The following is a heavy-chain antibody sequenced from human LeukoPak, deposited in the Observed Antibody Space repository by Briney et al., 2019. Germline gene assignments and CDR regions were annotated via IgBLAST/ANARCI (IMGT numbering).Heavy chain of an antibody. V-gene: IGHV5-51*01. CDR1: GYNFPIYW. Sequence: GESLKISCQGSGYNFPIYWIGWVRQMPGQGLEWMGIIYPDDSNTIYGPSFQGQVTISVDKSISTAYLQWSSLKASDTAMYYCARHGSGGYCTGGSCYDPSHADYWGQGTLVTVSS. CDR3: ARHGSGGYCTGGSCYDPSHADY. CDR2: IYPDDSNT. J-gene: IGHJ4*02. D-gene: IGHD2-15*01.